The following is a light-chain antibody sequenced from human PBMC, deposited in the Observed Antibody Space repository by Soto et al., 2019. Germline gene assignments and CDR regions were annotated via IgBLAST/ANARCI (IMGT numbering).Light chain of an antibody. CDR3: QQYNFYSRT. CDR1: QSISTW. J-gene: IGKJ1*01. Sequence: DIQMTQSPSTLSASVGDTVTITCRASQSISTWLAWYQQKPGKVPKLLIYKASSLQSGVPSRFSGIGSGTEFTLTISSLQPDDFATYYCQQYNFYSRTFGQGTKAEIK. CDR2: KAS. V-gene: IGKV1-5*03.